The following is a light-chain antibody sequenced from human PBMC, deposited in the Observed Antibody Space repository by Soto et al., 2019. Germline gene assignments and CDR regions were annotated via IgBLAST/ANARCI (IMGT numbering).Light chain of an antibody. CDR2: LTS. Sequence: EIVLTQSPATLSSFPGDRVTLSCRASQAVNTRLAWYQHKPGQAPRLLIYLTSNRAAGIPARFSGSGSGTDFTLTIRDVEPEDFAVYYCNQRQSWPRTFGQGTKVDNK. CDR1: QAVNTR. V-gene: IGKV3-11*01. CDR3: NQRQSWPRT. J-gene: IGKJ1*01.